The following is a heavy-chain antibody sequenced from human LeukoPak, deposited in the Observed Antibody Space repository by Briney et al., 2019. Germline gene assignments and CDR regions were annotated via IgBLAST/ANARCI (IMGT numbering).Heavy chain of an antibody. Sequence: SETLSLTCTVSGGSISSYYWSWIRQPPGKGLEWIGYIYYSGSTNYNPSLKSRVTISVDTSKNQFSLKLSSVTAADTAVYYCARGGNSGWYGYWGQGTLVTVSS. CDR1: GGSISSYY. V-gene: IGHV4-59*01. D-gene: IGHD6-19*01. CDR2: IYYSGST. J-gene: IGHJ4*02. CDR3: ARGGNSGWYGY.